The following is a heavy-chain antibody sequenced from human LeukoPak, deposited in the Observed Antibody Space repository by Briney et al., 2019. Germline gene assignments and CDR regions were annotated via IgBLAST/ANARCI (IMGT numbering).Heavy chain of an antibody. CDR1: GFTFSNYW. J-gene: IGHJ3*01. CDR2: IKRDGSER. V-gene: IGHV3-7*01. CDR3: EGGVT. D-gene: IGHD5/OR15-5a*01. Sequence: GGSLRLSCTASGFTFSNYWMNWFRQAPGKGLEWVANIKRDGSERYYVDSVRGRFTISRDNAKNSLYLQMNNLRAEDTAVYYCEGGVTWGQGSMVTVSP.